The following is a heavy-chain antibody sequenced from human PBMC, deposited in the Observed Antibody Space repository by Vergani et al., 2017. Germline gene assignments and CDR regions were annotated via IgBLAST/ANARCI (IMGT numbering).Heavy chain of an antibody. CDR2: INAGNGIT. CDR3: AREGFYDYVWGSYRLRGGYYFDY. V-gene: IGHV1-3*01. CDR1: GCTFTSYA. Sequence: QVQLVQSGAEVKKPGASVKVSCKASGCTFTSYAMHWVRQAPGQRLEWMGWINAGNGITKYSQKFQGRVTITRDTSASTAYMELSSLRSEDTAVYYCAREGFYDYVWGSYRLRGGYYFDYWGQGTLVTVSS. D-gene: IGHD3-16*02. J-gene: IGHJ4*02.